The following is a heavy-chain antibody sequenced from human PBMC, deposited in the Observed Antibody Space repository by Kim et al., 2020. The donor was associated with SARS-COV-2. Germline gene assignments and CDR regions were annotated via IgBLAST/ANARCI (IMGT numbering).Heavy chain of an antibody. CDR3: ARDKRMYQVLDIASFDP. J-gene: IGHJ5*02. CDR2: IYYSGKT. D-gene: IGHD2-15*01. Sequence: SETLSLICTVSGDSISSGSYYWGWIRQPPGKGLEWIGSIYYSGKTYYSPSLNSRVTISVDTSKNQFSLKLSSVTAADTALYYCARDKRMYQVLDIASFDPWGQGTLVTVSS. V-gene: IGHV4-39*07. CDR1: GDSISSGSYY.